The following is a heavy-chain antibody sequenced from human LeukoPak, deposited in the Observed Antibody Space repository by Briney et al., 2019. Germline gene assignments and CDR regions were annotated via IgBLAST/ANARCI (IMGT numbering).Heavy chain of an antibody. V-gene: IGHV3-30*18. CDR1: GFTLSGYG. CDR2: ISYDGSNK. Sequence: PGGSLRLSCAASGFTLSGYGMHWVRQAPGKGLEWVAVISYDGSNKYYADSVKGRFTISRDNSKNTLYLQMNSLRAEDTAVYYCAKDRDNWNDDGPPLDFDYWGQGTLVTVSS. CDR3: AKDRDNWNDDGPPLDFDY. D-gene: IGHD1-1*01. J-gene: IGHJ4*02.